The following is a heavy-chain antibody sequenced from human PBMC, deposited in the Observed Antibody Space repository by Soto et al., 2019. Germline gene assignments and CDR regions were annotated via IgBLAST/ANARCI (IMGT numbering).Heavy chain of an antibody. CDR2: IIPIFGTA. V-gene: IGHV1-69*01. J-gene: IGHJ6*02. CDR1: GGTFSSYA. D-gene: IGHD3-3*01. CDR3: ARAISNYDFYGMDV. Sequence: QVQLVQSGAEVKKPGSSVKVSCKASGGTFSSYAISWVRQAPGQGLEWMGGIIPIFGTANYAQKLQGRVTIAADESTSTAYMELSSLSSEDTAVYYFARAISNYDFYGMDVWGQGSTVTVSS.